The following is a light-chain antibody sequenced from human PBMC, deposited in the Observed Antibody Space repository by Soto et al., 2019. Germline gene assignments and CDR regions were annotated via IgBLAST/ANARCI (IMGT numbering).Light chain of an antibody. Sequence: QSVLTQPPSLPGTPGQTVTISFIGSTCNSGSAIVHWYHQVPRTSPQPLIYMTSQRPSRVPDRFPGSKSGTPASLAITGLRPEDEAEYYFVAWDDSLSSRGFGGGTKFTVL. CDR2: MTS. V-gene: IGLV1-47*01. J-gene: IGLJ3*02. CDR1: TCNSGSAI. CDR3: VAWDDSLSSRG.